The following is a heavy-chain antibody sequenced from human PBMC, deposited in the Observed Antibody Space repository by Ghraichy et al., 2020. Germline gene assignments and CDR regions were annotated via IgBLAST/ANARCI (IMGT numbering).Heavy chain of an antibody. V-gene: IGHV3-23*01. J-gene: IGHJ4*02. CDR1: GFTFSSYA. D-gene: IGHD3-3*01. CDR2: ISGSGGST. CDR3: AKDQFGFLDFDY. Sequence: GESLNISCAASGFTFSSYAMSWVRQAPGKGLEWVSAISGSGGSTYYADSVKGRFTISRDNSKNTLYLQMNSLRAEDTAVYYCAKDQFGFLDFDYWGQGTLVTVSS.